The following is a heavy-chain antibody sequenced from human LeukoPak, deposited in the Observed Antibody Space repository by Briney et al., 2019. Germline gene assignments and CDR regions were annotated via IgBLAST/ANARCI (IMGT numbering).Heavy chain of an antibody. CDR3: ARDKRQEDWFDP. J-gene: IGHJ5*02. CDR1: AFTFSDYY. Sequence: GGSLRLSCAASAFTFSDYYMSWLRQAPGKGLEWVSYISSSGSTIYYADSVKGRFTISRDNAKNSLYLQMNSLRAEDTAVYYCARDKRQEDWFDPWGQGTLVTVSS. V-gene: IGHV3-11*01. CDR2: ISSSGSTI.